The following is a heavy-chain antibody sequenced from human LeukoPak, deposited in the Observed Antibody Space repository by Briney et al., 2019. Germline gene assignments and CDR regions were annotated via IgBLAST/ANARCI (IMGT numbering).Heavy chain of an antibody. CDR3: ARLISSGYYRVLDY. CDR2: IYYSGST. D-gene: IGHD3-22*01. V-gene: IGHV4-39*01. J-gene: IGHJ4*02. CDR1: GGSISSSSYY. Sequence: SETLSLTCTVSGGSISSSSYYWGWIRQPPGKGLEWIGSIYYSGSTYYNPSLKSRVTISVDTSKNQFSLKLSSVTAADTAVYYCARLISSGYYRVLDYWGQGTLVTVSS.